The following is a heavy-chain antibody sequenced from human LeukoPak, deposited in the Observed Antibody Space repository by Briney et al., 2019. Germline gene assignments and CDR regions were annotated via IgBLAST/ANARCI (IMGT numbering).Heavy chain of an antibody. D-gene: IGHD2-15*01. CDR1: GYNFADYW. CDR3: ARHGHTEKWSLDY. Sequence: GESLKISCKGSGYNFADYWIGWVRQMPGKGLEWMGIIFPGDSESKYSPSFQGRVTFSVDKSITTAYLHWNSLEPSDTAMYYCARHGHTEKWSLDYWGQGTLVTVAS. CDR2: IFPGDSES. V-gene: IGHV5-51*01. J-gene: IGHJ4*02.